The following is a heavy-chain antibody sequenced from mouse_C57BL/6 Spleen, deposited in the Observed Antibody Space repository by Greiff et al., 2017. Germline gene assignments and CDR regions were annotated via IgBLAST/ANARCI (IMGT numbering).Heavy chain of an antibody. J-gene: IGHJ3*01. Sequence: QVQLQQSGPELVKPGASVKISCKASGYAFSSSWMNWVKQRPGKGLEWIGRIYPGDGDTNYNGKFKGKATLTADKSSSTAYMQLSSLTSEDSAVCFCAREDYGAYWGQGTLVTVSA. CDR1: GYAFSSSW. CDR3: AREDYGAY. CDR2: IYPGDGDT. D-gene: IGHD1-1*01. V-gene: IGHV1-82*01.